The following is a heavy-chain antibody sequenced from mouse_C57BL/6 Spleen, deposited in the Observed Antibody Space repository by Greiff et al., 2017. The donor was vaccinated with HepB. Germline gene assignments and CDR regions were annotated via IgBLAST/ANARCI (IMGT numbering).Heavy chain of an antibody. V-gene: IGHV5-4*01. CDR2: ISDGGSYT. D-gene: IGHD2-3*01. CDR1: GFTFSSYA. Sequence: EVKLVESGGGLVKPGGSLKLSCAASGFTFSSYAMSWVRQTPEKRLEWVATISDGGSYTYYPDNVKGRFTISRDNAKNNLYLQMSHLKSEDTAMYYCARDIRYDGYFDYWGQGTTLTVSS. J-gene: IGHJ2*01. CDR3: ARDIRYDGYFDY.